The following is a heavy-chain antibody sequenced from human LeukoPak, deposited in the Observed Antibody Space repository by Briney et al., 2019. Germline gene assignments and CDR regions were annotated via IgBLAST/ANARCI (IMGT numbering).Heavy chain of an antibody. Sequence: GGSLRPSCAASGFSFSAYWMSWVRQAPGKGLEWVANIKQDGSEKHYVDAVKGRFTVSRDNAKNSLYLQMNSLRAEDTAVYYCARVNMMVVVHYSGGWLDPWGQGTLVTVSS. J-gene: IGHJ5*02. V-gene: IGHV3-7*01. D-gene: IGHD3-22*01. CDR2: IKQDGSEK. CDR3: ARVNMMVVVHYSGGWLDP. CDR1: GFSFSAYW.